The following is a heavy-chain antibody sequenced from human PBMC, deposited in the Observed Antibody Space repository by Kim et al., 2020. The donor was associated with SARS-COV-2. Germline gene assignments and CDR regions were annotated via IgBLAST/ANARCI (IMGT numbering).Heavy chain of an antibody. J-gene: IGHJ4*02. V-gene: IGHV3-7*01. Sequence: GGSLRLSCAASGFTFSSYWMSWVRQAPGKGLEWVANIKQDGSEKYYVDSVKGRFTISRDNAKNSLYLQMNSLRAEDTAVYYCARDRFWDFWSGFDYWGQGTLVTVSS. CDR1: GFTFSSYW. D-gene: IGHD3-3*01. CDR2: IKQDGSEK. CDR3: ARDRFWDFWSGFDY.